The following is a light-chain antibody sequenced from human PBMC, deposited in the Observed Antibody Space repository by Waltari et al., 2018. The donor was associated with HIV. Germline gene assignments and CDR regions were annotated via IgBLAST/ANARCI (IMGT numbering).Light chain of an antibody. CDR3: QQRVNWPPLS. J-gene: IGKJ4*01. Sequence: LVLTQSPATLSLSPGERATLSCRASQSVSSFLAWYQQTPGQAPRLLIFDASNRATGIPARFSGSGSGTDFTLTISSLEPEDFAVYYCQQRVNWPPLSFGGGTKVEIK. CDR1: QSVSSF. V-gene: IGKV3-11*01. CDR2: DAS.